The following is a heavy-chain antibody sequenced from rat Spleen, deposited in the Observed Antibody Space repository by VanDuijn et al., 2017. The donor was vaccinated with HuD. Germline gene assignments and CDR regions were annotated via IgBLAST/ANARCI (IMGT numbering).Heavy chain of an antibody. CDR1: GFSFSNNG. J-gene: IGHJ2*01. CDR3: TRGRVYFGYTGFEY. V-gene: IGHV5-19*01. D-gene: IGHD4-4*01. Sequence: EVQLVESGGGLVQPGRSLKLSCAASGFSFSNNGMHWIRQAPTKGLEWVASSSPNGGSTYYRDSVKGRFTVSRDNAKSTLYLQMNSLRSEDTATYYCTRGRVYFGYTGFEYWGQGVMVTVSS. CDR2: SSPNGGST.